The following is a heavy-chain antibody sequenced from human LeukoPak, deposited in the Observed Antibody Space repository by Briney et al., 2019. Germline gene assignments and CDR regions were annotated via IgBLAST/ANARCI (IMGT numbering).Heavy chain of an antibody. CDR3: ARKGVMGSARAFDI. CDR1: GGSFSGYY. J-gene: IGHJ3*02. V-gene: IGHV4-34*01. Sequence: SETLSLTCAVSGGSFSGYYWGWIRQTPGKGQEWNGEINHSGSTNYNPSLKSRVTISVDTSKNQFSLKLSSVTAADTAVYYCARKGVMGSARAFDIWGQGTMVTVSS. D-gene: IGHD2-21*01. CDR2: INHSGST.